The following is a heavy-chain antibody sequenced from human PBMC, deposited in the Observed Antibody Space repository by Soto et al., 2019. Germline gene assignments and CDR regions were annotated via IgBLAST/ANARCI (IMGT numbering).Heavy chain of an antibody. Sequence: GGPLRLSCAASGFTFSSYAMHWVRQAPGKGLEWVAVISYDGSNKYYADSVKGRFTISRENSKTLYVQMNSLRAEDTAVYYCVRDKSPYSSGWHNRHFDYWGQGTLVTVSS. J-gene: IGHJ4*02. D-gene: IGHD6-19*01. CDR1: GFTFSSYA. CDR3: VRDKSPYSSGWHNRHFDY. CDR2: ISYDGSNK. V-gene: IGHV3-30-3*01.